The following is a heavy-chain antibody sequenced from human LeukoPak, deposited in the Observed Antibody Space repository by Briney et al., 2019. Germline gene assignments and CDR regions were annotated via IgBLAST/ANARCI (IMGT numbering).Heavy chain of an antibody. J-gene: IGHJ4*02. Sequence: GGSLRLSCAASGFTFSSYSMNWVRQAPGKGLEWVSSISGSSSYIYYADSVKGRFTISRDNAKNSLYLQMNSLRAEDMAVYYCARVKDGDSYFDYWGQGTLVTVSS. CDR3: ARVKDGDSYFDY. CDR1: GFTFSSYS. CDR2: ISGSSSYI. V-gene: IGHV3-21*01. D-gene: IGHD4-17*01.